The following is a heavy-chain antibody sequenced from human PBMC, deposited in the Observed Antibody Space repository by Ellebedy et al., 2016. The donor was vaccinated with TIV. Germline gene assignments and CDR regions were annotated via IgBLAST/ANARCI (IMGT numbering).Heavy chain of an antibody. J-gene: IGHJ3*02. V-gene: IGHV4-31*01. CDR1: GGSISRGDYS. Sequence: LRLSCTVSGGSISRGDYSWSWFRQHPGTGLEWIGFIYDSGSTSYNSSLKSLLTISVDTSKNQLSLKLSSVTAADTALYYCAAGYYYGSGSYLKPDAFDIWGQGTMVTVSS. CDR2: IYDSGST. D-gene: IGHD3-10*01. CDR3: AAGYYYGSGSYLKPDAFDI.